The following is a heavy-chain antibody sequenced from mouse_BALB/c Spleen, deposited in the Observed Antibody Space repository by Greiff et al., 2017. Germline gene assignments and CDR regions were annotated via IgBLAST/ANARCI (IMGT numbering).Heavy chain of an antibody. D-gene: IGHD2-4*01. V-gene: IGHV5-17*02. CDR2: ISSGSSTI. J-gene: IGHJ4*01. Sequence: EVKVVESGGGLVQPGGSRKLSCAASGFTFSSFGMHWVRQAPEKGLEWVAYISSGSSTIYYADTVKGRFTITRDNPKNTLFLQMTSLRSEDTAMYYCARRDYDGAMDYWGQGTSVTVSS. CDR3: ARRDYDGAMDY. CDR1: GFTFSSFG.